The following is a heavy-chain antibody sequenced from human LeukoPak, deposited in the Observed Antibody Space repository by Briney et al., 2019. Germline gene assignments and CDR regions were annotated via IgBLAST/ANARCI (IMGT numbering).Heavy chain of an antibody. D-gene: IGHD5-12*01. Sequence: GGSLRLSCAASGFTFSHYWMTWVRQAPGKGLDGVAQINQDGREEYYMDSVKARFTISRDNAKNSVFLQMNSLRAEDTAVYYCVRDGGVSGYDLLDYWGQGTLVTVSS. CDR2: INQDGREE. CDR3: VRDGGVSGYDLLDY. J-gene: IGHJ4*02. V-gene: IGHV3-7*01. CDR1: GFTFSHYW.